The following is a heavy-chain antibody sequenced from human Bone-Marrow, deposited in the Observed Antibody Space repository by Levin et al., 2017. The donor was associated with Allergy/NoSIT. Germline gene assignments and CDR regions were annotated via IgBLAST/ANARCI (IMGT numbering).Heavy chain of an antibody. CDR2: ISTSNAYV. CDR1: GFVFNSYT. J-gene: IGHJ3*01. V-gene: IGHV3-21*06. Sequence: GESLKISCEASGFVFNSYTMSWVRQAPGKGLEWVSSISTSNAYVYYADSVKDRFIISRDNAKNSLFLEMSSLRAEDTALYFCARILEVIVPPPDAFDLWGQGTGVSVSS. D-gene: IGHD2/OR15-2a*01. CDR3: ARILEVIVPPPDAFDL.